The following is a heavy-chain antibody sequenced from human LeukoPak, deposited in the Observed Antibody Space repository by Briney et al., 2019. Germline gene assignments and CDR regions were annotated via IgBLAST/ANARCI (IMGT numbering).Heavy chain of an antibody. CDR3: ARLAVVELPAARSNYFDY. CDR1: GGSVSSSSYY. D-gene: IGHD2-2*01. CDR2: IYYSGNT. J-gene: IGHJ4*02. V-gene: IGHV4-39*01. Sequence: SETLSLTCAVSGGSVSSSSYYWGWIRQPPGKGLEWIGSIYYSGNTYYNPSLKSRVTLSVDTSKNQFSLKLSSVTAADTAMYYCARLAVVELPAARSNYFDYWGQGTLVTVSS.